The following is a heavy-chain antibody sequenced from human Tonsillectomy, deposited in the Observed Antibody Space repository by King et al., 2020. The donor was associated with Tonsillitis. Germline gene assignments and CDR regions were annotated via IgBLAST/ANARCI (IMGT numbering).Heavy chain of an antibody. CDR1: GYTFSGHY. V-gene: IGHV1-2*02. D-gene: IGHD2-15*01. CDR3: ATEVGYCTGGSCPGGDV. Sequence: VQLVQSGAEVKKPGASVKVSCKASGYTFSGHYMQWVRQAPGQGLEWMGWINPNSGGTNYAQKFQGRVTMTRDTSISTAYMELSRLRSDDTAVYYCATEVGYCTGGSCPGGDVWGQGTTVTVSS. CDR2: INPNSGGT. J-gene: IGHJ6*02.